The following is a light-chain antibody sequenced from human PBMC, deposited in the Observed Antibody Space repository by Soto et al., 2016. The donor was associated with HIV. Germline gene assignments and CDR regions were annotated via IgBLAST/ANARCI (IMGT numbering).Light chain of an antibody. Sequence: DIQMTQSPSSLSASVGGRVTITCRASQDIRNSLAWFQQKSGQAPKSLIFAASSLQSGVPSKFSGSGSGTDFTLTITSLQPEDFATYYCLQYNTNPRTFGQGTKVEIK. V-gene: IGKV1-16*02. J-gene: IGKJ1*01. CDR3: LQYNTNPRT. CDR1: QDIRNS. CDR2: AAS.